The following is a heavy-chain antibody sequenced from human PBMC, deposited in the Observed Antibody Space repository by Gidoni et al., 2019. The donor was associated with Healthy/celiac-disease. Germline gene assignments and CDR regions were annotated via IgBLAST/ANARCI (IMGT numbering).Heavy chain of an antibody. CDR3: TRGEYYYDSSGYYPSCSFDY. CDR1: GFTFGDYA. V-gene: IGHV3-49*04. Sequence: EVQLVESGGGLVQPGRSLRLSCTASGFTFGDYAMSWVRQAPGKGLEWVGFIRRKAYGGTTEYAASVKGRFTISRDDSKSIAYLQMNSLKTEDTAVYYCTRGEYYYDSSGYYPSCSFDYWGQGTLVTVSS. J-gene: IGHJ4*02. CDR2: IRRKAYGGTT. D-gene: IGHD3-22*01.